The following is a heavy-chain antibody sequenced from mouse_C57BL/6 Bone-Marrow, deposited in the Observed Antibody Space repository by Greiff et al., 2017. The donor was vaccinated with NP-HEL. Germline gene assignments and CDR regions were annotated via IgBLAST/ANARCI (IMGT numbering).Heavy chain of an antibody. CDR2: IYPGGGYT. J-gene: IGHJ4*01. V-gene: IGHV1-63*01. CDR3: ARYSKNAMDY. CDR1: GYTFTNYW. Sequence: VQLVESGAELVRPGTSVKMSCKASGYTFTNYWIGWAKQRPGHGLEWIGDIYPGGGYTNYNEKFKGKATLTADKSSSTAYMQFSSLTSEDSAIYYCARYSKNAMDYWGQGTSVTVSS. D-gene: IGHD2-5*01.